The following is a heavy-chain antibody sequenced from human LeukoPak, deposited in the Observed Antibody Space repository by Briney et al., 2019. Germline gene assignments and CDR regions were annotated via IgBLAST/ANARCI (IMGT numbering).Heavy chain of an antibody. V-gene: IGHV4-31*02. J-gene: IGHJ4*02. D-gene: IGHD5-24*01. CDR3: ARGGDAYRTGY. CDR1: GFTFSSYG. Sequence: LRLSCAASGFTFSSYGMHWVRQHPGKGLEWIGYIKSSGNTYYNPSLKSRLSISADTSKNQFSLRLSSVTVADTAVYYCARGGDAYRTGYWGQGTLVTVSS. CDR2: IKSSGNT.